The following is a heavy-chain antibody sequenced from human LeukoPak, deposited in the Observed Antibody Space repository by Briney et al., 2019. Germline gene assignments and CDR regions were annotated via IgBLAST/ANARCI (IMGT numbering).Heavy chain of an antibody. CDR1: GFTLNIYE. V-gene: IGHV3-48*03. CDR3: ARECLTSGGDSYDY. J-gene: IGHJ4*02. D-gene: IGHD2-21*01. Sequence: PGGSLRLSCAASGFTLNIYELNWVRHAPGKGLEWLSYIDGSGNYSYYTDSAKGRFTVSRDDAKSSLYLQMSSLRADDTAVYYGARECLTSGGDSYDYWGQRALVTVSS. CDR2: IDGSGNYS.